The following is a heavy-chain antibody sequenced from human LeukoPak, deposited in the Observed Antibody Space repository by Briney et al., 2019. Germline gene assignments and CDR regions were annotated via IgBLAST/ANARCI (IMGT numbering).Heavy chain of an antibody. J-gene: IGHJ3*02. D-gene: IGHD7-27*01. CDR3: ARVGSGDDAFDI. Sequence: ASVKVSCKASGGTFSSYAISWERQAPGQGLEWMGGIIPIFGTANYAQKFQGRVTITTDESTSTAYMELSSLRSEDTAVYYCARVGSGDDAFDIWGQGTMVTVSS. CDR2: IIPIFGTA. V-gene: IGHV1-69*05. CDR1: GGTFSSYA.